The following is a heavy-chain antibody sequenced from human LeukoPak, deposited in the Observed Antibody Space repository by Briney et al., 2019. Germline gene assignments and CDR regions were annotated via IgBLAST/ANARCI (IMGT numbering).Heavy chain of an antibody. CDR1: GYSFTSYW. CDR2: IYPGDSDA. Sequence: GESLKISCKGSGYSFTSYWIGWVRQVPGKGLEWMGIIYPGDSDARYSPSFQGQVTISADKSISTAYLQWSSLKASDTAMYYCARRQYYYDSSGSSPPGAFDIWGQGTMVTVSS. CDR3: ARRQYYYDSSGSSPPGAFDI. D-gene: IGHD3-22*01. J-gene: IGHJ3*02. V-gene: IGHV5-51*01.